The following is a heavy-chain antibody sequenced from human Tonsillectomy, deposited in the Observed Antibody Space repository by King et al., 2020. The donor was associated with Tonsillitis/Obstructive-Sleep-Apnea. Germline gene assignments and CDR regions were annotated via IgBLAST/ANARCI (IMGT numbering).Heavy chain of an antibody. D-gene: IGHD2-15*01. CDR3: ARDIVVVVAATRAQGGGFDP. J-gene: IGHJ5*02. V-gene: IGHV1-69*10. CDR2: IIPILAIA. CDR1: GGTFSSYA. Sequence: QLVQSGAEVKKPGSSVKISCKASGGTFSSYAITWVRRAPGQGLEWMGGIIPILAIASYAQKFQGRVTITADKSTSTAYMELSSLRSEDTAVYYCARDIVVVVAATRAQGGGFDPWGEGTLVTVSS.